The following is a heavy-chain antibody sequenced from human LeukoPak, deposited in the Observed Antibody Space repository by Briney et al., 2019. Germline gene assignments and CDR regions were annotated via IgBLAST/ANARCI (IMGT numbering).Heavy chain of an antibody. CDR3: ARDYYDSSGYYYGGH. D-gene: IGHD3-22*01. CDR2: ISSDSSTI. Sequence: GGSLRLSCAASGFTFSAYSMNWVRQAPGKGLEWVSYISSDSSTIYYADSVKDRFTISRDNAKNSLYLQMNSLRAEDTAVYYCARDYYDSSGYYYGGHWGQGTLVTVSS. J-gene: IGHJ4*02. CDR1: GFTFSAYS. V-gene: IGHV3-48*04.